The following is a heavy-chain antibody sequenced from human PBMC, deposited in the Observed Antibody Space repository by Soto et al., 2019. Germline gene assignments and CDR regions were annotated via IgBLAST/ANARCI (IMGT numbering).Heavy chain of an antibody. CDR1: GLFVGNNY. CDR2: IYSSGTI. D-gene: IGHD3-10*01. V-gene: IGHV3-53*01. J-gene: IGHJ3*02. CDR3: TRGGGRELVAFDI. Sequence: GGSLRFSCAASGLFVGNNYMSWVRQAPGKGLEWVSIIYSSGTIHYADSVKGRFTISRDNSKNTLDLQMNSLRAEDTAVYYCTRGGGRELVAFDIWGQGTMVTVSS.